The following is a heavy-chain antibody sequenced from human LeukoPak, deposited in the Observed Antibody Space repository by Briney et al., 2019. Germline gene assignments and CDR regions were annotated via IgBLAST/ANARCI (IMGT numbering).Heavy chain of an antibody. CDR3: AKMKGHPLPKYYMHV. CDR2: ISGSGDNT. J-gene: IGHJ6*01. V-gene: IGHV3-23*01. CDR1: GFTFSGFA. D-gene: IGHD1-26*01. Sequence: GGSLRLSCAASGFTFSGFAMSWVRPTPGKGLEWVSGISGSGDNTLYADSVKGRFTISRDNSKNTLYLEMNSLRAEDTAIYYCAKMKGHPLPKYYMHVWGQGTTVTVSS.